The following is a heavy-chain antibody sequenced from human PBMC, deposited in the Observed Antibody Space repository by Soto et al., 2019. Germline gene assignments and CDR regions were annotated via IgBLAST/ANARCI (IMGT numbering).Heavy chain of an antibody. J-gene: IGHJ4*02. D-gene: IGHD6-19*01. CDR1: GGTFSSYT. CDR3: ARDLAGAGNALDY. V-gene: IGHV1-69*08. Sequence: QVQLVQSGAEVKKPGSSVKVSCKASGGTFSSYTISWVRQAPGQGLEWMGRIIPILGIANYAQKFQGRVTXTXDXXTSTAYMELSSLRSEDTAVYYCARDLAGAGNALDYWGQGTLVTVSS. CDR2: IIPILGIA.